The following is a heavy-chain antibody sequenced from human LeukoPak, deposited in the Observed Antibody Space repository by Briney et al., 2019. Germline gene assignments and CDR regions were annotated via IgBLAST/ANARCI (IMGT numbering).Heavy chain of an antibody. D-gene: IGHD2-15*01. CDR2: FDPEDGET. CDR3: ATDLGCCSGGSCYRNWFDP. V-gene: IGHV1-24*01. Sequence: GASVKVSCKVSGYTLTELSMHWVRQAPGKGLEWMGGFDPEDGETIYAQKFQGRVTMTEDTSTDTAYMELSSLRSEDTAVYYCATDLGCCSGGSCYRNWFDPWGQGTLVTVSS. J-gene: IGHJ5*02. CDR1: GYTLTELS.